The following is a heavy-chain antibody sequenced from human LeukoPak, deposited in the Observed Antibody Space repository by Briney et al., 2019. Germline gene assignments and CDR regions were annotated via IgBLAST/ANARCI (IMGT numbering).Heavy chain of an antibody. CDR1: GGTFSSYA. CDR2: IIPIFGTA. V-gene: IGHV1-69*05. D-gene: IGHD3-22*01. J-gene: IGHJ4*02. CDR3: ARDIYDSSGYYSGYDY. Sequence: SVKVSCKASGGTFSSYAISWVRQAPGQGLEWMGGIIPIFGTANYAQKFQGRVTIATDESTSTAYMELSSLRSEDTAVYYCARDIYDSSGYYSGYDYWGQGTLVTVSS.